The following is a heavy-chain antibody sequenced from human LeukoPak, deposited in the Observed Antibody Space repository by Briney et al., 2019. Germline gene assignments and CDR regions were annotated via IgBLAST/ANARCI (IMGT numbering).Heavy chain of an antibody. CDR1: GGSISSYY. CDR2: IYYSGST. D-gene: IGHD1-1*01. Sequence: SETLSLTCTVSGGSISSYYWSWIRQPPGKGLEWIGYIYYSGSTNYNPSLKSRVTISVDTSKNQFSLKLSSVTAADTAVYYCARLGTGRYYYYYMDVWGKGTTVTVSS. V-gene: IGHV4-59*08. CDR3: ARLGTGRYYYYYMDV. J-gene: IGHJ6*03.